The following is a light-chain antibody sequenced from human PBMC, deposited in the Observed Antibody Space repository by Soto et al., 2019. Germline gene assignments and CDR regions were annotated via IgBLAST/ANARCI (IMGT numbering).Light chain of an antibody. J-gene: IGLJ1*01. V-gene: IGLV1-51*01. CDR3: GTWNASLNAHV. Sequence: QCVLTHPPSVCAAPGQKNTISCHGSNSNSGSYFVSWYQQFPGTAPKLLIYDNTDRPSGIPGRFSGSSSGTSATLAITGLQSGDEADYYCGTWNASLNAHVFGTGTKVTVL. CDR1: NSNSGSYF. CDR2: DNT.